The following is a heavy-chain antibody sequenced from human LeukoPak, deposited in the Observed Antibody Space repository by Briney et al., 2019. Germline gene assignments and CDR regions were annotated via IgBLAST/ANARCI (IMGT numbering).Heavy chain of an antibody. V-gene: IGHV3-23*01. CDR1: GFTFSNYA. CDR2: ITGSDFIT. J-gene: IGHJ4*02. D-gene: IGHD3-9*01. Sequence: GAPLRLSCAASGFTFSNYAMSWVRQAPGKGLEWVSAITGSDFITYYADSVKGRFTISRDNYKNTLYLQMNSLRAEDTAVYYCAKWGDYDVLTGYYDPDYWGQGTLVTVSS. CDR3: AKWGDYDVLTGYYDPDY.